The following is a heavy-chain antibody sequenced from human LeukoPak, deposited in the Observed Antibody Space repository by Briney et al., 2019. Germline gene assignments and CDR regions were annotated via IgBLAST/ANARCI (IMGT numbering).Heavy chain of an antibody. J-gene: IGHJ5*02. D-gene: IGHD2-15*01. CDR1: GYNFTNYW. CDR2: IYPGDSDT. CDR3: ARGRRDIVADFDP. V-gene: IGHV5-51*01. Sequence: GESLKISCKGSGYNFTNYWIAWVRQMPGKGLEWMGIIYPGDSDTTYSPSFQGQVTISADKSISTAYLQWSSPKASDTAMYYCARGRRDIVADFDPWGQGTLVTVSS.